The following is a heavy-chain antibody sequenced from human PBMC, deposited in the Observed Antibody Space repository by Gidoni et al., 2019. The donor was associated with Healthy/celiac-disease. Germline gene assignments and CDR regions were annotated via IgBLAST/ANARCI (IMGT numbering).Heavy chain of an antibody. CDR3: ARVRRDRYNWNDGPIDY. Sequence: QVQLVEPGGGVVQPGRSLRLPCAASGFPCSSDGMHWGRQAPGKGLGWVAVIWYDGSNKYYRDSVKGRFTISRDNSKNTLYLQMNSLRAEDTAVYYCARVRRDRYNWNDGPIDYWGQGTLVTVSS. D-gene: IGHD1-20*01. J-gene: IGHJ4*02. CDR2: IWYDGSNK. V-gene: IGHV3-33*01. CDR1: GFPCSSDG.